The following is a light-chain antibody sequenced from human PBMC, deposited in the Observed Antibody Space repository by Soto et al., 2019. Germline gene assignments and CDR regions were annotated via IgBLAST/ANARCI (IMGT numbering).Light chain of an antibody. CDR1: QSVSSN. J-gene: IGKJ1*01. CDR2: GAS. Sequence: EIVMTLSPATLSVSPWERATLSCRASQSVSSNLAWYQQKPGQAPRLLIYGASTRATGIPARFSGSGSGTEVTLTISSLQSEDFAVYYCQQYNNWPPGTFGQGTKVEIK. V-gene: IGKV3-15*01. CDR3: QQYNNWPPGT.